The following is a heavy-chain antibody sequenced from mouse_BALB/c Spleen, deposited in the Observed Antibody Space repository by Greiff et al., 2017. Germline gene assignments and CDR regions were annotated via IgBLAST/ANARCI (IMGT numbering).Heavy chain of an antibody. CDR1: GFTFTDYA. D-gene: IGHD2-10*01. Sequence: VQLQQSGAELVRPGVSVKISCKGSGFTFTDYAMHWVKQSHAKSLEWIGVISTYYGDASYNQKFKGKATMTVDKSSSTAYMELARLTSEDAAIYYCARAYYDNYHFDYWGQGTTLTVSS. CDR3: ARAYYDNYHFDY. V-gene: IGHV1S137*01. CDR2: ISTYYGDA. J-gene: IGHJ2*01.